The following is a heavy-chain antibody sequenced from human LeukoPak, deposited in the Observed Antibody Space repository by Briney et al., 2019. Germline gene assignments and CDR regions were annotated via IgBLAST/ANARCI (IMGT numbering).Heavy chain of an antibody. Sequence: RASVKVSCKASGYTFTGYYMHWVRQAPGQGLKWMGRINPNSGGTNYAQKFQGRVTMTRDTSISTAYMELSRLRSDDTAVYYCARDPLYCSSTSCYTGHWFDPWGQGTLVTVSS. CDR3: ARDPLYCSSTSCYTGHWFDP. D-gene: IGHD2-2*02. J-gene: IGHJ5*02. V-gene: IGHV1-2*06. CDR2: INPNSGGT. CDR1: GYTFTGYY.